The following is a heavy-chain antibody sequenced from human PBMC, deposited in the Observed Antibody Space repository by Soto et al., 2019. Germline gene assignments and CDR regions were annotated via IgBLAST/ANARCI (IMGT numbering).Heavy chain of an antibody. CDR2: ISYDGSDK. J-gene: IGHJ1*01. V-gene: IGHV3-30-3*01. D-gene: IGHD3-22*01. CDR3: ARDYYKYYDSSGYYRSPAY. Sequence: GGSLRLSCAASGFTCSSYAMHWVRQAPGKGLEWVALISYDGSDKDYADSVKGRFTISRDNSRNTLFLQMNSLRAEDTAVYYCARDYYKYYDSSGYYRSPAYWGQGNLVPVSS. CDR1: GFTCSSYA.